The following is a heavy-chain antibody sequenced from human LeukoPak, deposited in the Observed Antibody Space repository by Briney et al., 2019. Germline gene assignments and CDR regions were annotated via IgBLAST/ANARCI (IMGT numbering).Heavy chain of an antibody. D-gene: IGHD3-10*01. Sequence: ASVKVSCKASGYTFTGYNMHWVREAPGQGLEWMGIINPAVGSTTYAQMLQGRGTMTRDTSTSTVYMELSSLRSEDKAGYQCVRADAYGSGTYSPRLSFDYSGQGTLVTVSS. CDR3: VRADAYGSGTYSPRLSFDY. V-gene: IGHV1-46*03. CDR1: GYTFTGYN. CDR2: INPAVGST. J-gene: IGHJ4*02.